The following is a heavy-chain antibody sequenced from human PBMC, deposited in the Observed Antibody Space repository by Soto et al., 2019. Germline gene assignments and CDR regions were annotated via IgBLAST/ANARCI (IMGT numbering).Heavy chain of an antibody. CDR1: GGTFSSYA. J-gene: IGHJ4*02. CDR2: IIPIFGTA. CDR3: ASLRTYYYDSSGFY. Sequence: SVKVSCKASGGTFSSYAISWVRQAPVQGLEWMGGIIPIFGTANYAQKFQGRVTITADESTSTAYMELSSLRSEDTAVYYCASLRTYYYDSSGFYWGQGTLVTVSS. V-gene: IGHV1-69*13. D-gene: IGHD3-22*01.